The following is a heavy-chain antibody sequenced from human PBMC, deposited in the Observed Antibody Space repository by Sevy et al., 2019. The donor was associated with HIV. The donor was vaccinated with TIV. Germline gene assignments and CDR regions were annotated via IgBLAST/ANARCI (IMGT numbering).Heavy chain of an antibody. D-gene: IGHD2-2*01. CDR2: LKQDESEK. V-gene: IGHV3-7*01. CDR1: GFTVGTYW. J-gene: IGHJ6*02. CDR3: ARDLIVPTGMFYYGMDV. Sequence: GGSLRLSCAASGFTVGTYWMSWVRRAPGKGLQWVAILKQDESEKDYVDSVKGRFTIARDNAKNPLTLQMNSLRAEDTAVYYCARDLIVPTGMFYYGMDVWGQGTTVTVSS.